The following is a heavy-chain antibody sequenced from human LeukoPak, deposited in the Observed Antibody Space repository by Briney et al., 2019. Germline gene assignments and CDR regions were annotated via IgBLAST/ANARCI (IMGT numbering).Heavy chain of an antibody. V-gene: IGHV3-30*04. CDR3: ARVYYGGKTPSPGGH. CDR2: ISYDGTNK. Sequence: GGSLRLSCAASGFTFSSYAMHWVRQAPGKGLEWVTIISYDGTNKYYADSVKGRFTISRDNSKNTLFLQMNSLRADDTAMYYCARVYYGGKTPSPGGHWGQGTLVTVSS. CDR1: GFTFSSYA. J-gene: IGHJ4*02. D-gene: IGHD4-23*01.